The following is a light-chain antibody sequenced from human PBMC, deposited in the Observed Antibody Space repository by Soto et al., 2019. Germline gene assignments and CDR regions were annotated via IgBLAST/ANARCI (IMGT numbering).Light chain of an antibody. Sequence: EIVLTQSPGTLSLSPGERATLSCRASQSVTNNYLAWYQQKSGQAPRLLIYGASSRATGIPDRFSGSGSGTDFTLTISRLEPEDFALYYCQQYGSSPQTFGRGTKVEIK. V-gene: IGKV3-20*01. J-gene: IGKJ4*02. CDR2: GAS. CDR1: QSVTNNY. CDR3: QQYGSSPQT.